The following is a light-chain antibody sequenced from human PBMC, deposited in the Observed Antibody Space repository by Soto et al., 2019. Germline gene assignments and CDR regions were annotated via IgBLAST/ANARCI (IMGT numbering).Light chain of an antibody. CDR2: SAS. V-gene: IGKV1-12*01. Sequence: DIQMTQSPSSVSASVGDRVTITCRASQGIASWLAWYQQKPGNAPNLLIYSASGLQGGVPSRFSGSGSGTDFTLTISSLRPEDFATYYCQQAHSFPYTFGQGTKLEIK. CDR1: QGIASW. CDR3: QQAHSFPYT. J-gene: IGKJ2*01.